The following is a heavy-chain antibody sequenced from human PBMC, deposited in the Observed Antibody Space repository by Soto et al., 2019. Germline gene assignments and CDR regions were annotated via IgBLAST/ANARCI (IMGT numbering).Heavy chain of an antibody. D-gene: IGHD6-19*01. J-gene: IGHJ4*02. CDR1: GGSISSSNW. CDR2: IYHSGST. V-gene: IGHV4-4*02. CDR3: AREDSSGWYYFDY. Sequence: SETMSVTCAVSGGSISSSNWWSWVRQPPGKGLEWIGEIYHSGSTNYNPSLKSRVTISADKSKNQFSLKLSSVTAADTAVYYCAREDSSGWYYFDYWGQGTLVTVSS.